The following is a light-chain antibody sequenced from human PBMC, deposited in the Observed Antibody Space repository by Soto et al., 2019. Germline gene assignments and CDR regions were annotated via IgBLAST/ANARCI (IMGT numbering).Light chain of an antibody. CDR3: QQLNSYPL. J-gene: IGKJ3*01. V-gene: IGKV1-9*01. CDR2: AAS. Sequence: DIQLTQSPSFLSASVGERVTITCRASRGFGSSLAWYQQKPGKPPKLLIYAASTLQSGVPPRFSGSGSETEFTLTISSLQPEDFATYYCQQLNSYPLFGPGTKVDIK. CDR1: RGFGSS.